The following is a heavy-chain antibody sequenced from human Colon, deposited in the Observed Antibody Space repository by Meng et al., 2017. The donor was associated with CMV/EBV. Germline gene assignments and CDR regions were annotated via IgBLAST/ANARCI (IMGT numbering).Heavy chain of an antibody. D-gene: IGHD2-21*01. V-gene: IGHV4-39*01. CDR3: ARQPLFTGAYGRGYFLH. CDR1: GGSNSSSSDY. J-gene: IGHJ1*01. Sequence: SETLSLTCTVSGGSNSSSSDYWGWIRRPPGKGLEWIGTIYYSGTTYYNPSLTSRVTISVDTSKNQFSLRLSSVTAADTAVYYCARQPLFTGAYGRGYFLHWGQGALVTVSS. CDR2: IYYSGTT.